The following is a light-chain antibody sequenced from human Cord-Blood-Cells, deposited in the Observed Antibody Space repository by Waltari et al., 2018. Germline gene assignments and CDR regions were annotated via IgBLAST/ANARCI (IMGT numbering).Light chain of an antibody. CDR2: LGS. V-gene: IGKV2-28*01. CDR1: QSLLHSNGYNY. Sequence: DIVMTQSPLSLPVTPGEPASISCRSSQSLLHSNGYNYLDWDLQKPGQSPQRRIYLGSNRASGVPDRFSGSGSGTDFTLKISRVEAEDVGVYYCMQALQTPYTFGQGTKLEIK. CDR3: MQALQTPYT. J-gene: IGKJ2*01.